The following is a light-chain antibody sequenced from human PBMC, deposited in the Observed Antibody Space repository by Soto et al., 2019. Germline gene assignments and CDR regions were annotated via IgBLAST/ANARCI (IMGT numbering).Light chain of an antibody. CDR1: SSDLGGFTS. V-gene: IGLV2-8*01. J-gene: IGLJ3*02. Sequence: QSALTQPPSASGSPGQSVIISCAGTSSDLGGFTSVSWYQQHPGKAPKLMIYGVNKRPSGVPDRFSASKSGDTASLTVSGLQAEDEADYYCSSFAGSNFWVFGGGTQLTVL. CDR3: SSFAGSNFWV. CDR2: GVN.